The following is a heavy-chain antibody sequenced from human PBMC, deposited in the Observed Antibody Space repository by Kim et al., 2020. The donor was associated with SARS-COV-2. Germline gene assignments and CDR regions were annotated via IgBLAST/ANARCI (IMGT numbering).Heavy chain of an antibody. CDR3: AREGRLLWFETNWFDP. V-gene: IGHV4-34*01. Sequence: SETLSLTCAVYGGSFSGYYWSWIRQPPGKGLEWIGEINHSGSTNYNPSLKSRVTISVDTSKNQFSLKLSSVTAADTAVYYCAREGRLLWFETNWFDPWGQGTLVTVSS. CDR1: GGSFSGYY. CDR2: INHSGST. J-gene: IGHJ5*02. D-gene: IGHD3-10*01.